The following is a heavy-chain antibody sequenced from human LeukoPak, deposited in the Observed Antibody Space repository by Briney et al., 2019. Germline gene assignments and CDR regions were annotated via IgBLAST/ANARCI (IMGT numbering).Heavy chain of an antibody. CDR2: ISYSGST. J-gene: IGHJ5*02. Sequence: LRLSCAASGFTFSSYAMSWVRQAPGKGLEYIGYISYSGSTYYNPSLKSRLTISVDTFKNQFSLKLSSVTAADTAVYYCARRLAARPTWFDPWGQGTLVTVSS. CDR1: GFTFSSYA. CDR3: ARRLAARPTWFDP. V-gene: IGHV4-31*02. D-gene: IGHD6-6*01.